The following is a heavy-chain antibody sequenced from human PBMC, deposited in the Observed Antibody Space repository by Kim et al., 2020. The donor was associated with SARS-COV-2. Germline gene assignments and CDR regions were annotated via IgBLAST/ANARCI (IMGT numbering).Heavy chain of an antibody. Sequence: GESLKISCKGSGDSFSSYWISWVRQIPGKGLEWMGRIDPSDSYTNYSPSFQGHVTISADKSISTAYLHWSSLKASDTAMYYCATDYGSGSYYGDYWGQGTLVTVSS. CDR1: GDSFSSYW. V-gene: IGHV5-10-1*01. D-gene: IGHD3-10*01. CDR3: ATDYGSGSYYGDY. J-gene: IGHJ4*02. CDR2: IDPSDSYT.